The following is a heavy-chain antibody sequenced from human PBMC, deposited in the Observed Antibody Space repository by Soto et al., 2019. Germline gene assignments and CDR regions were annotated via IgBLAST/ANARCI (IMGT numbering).Heavy chain of an antibody. Sequence: ASVKVSCKVSGYTLTELSMHWVRQAPGKGLEWMGGFDPEDGETSYAQKFQGRVTMTRDTSTSTVYMELSSLRSEDTAVYYCARVVSGNYYFDSWGQGTRVTVSS. CDR1: GYTLTELS. D-gene: IGHD2-8*01. J-gene: IGHJ4*02. V-gene: IGHV1-24*01. CDR3: ARVVSGNYYFDS. CDR2: FDPEDGET.